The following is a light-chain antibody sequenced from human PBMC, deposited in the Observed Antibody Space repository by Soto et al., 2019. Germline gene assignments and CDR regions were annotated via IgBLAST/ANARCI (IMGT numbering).Light chain of an antibody. J-gene: IGKJ4*01. V-gene: IGKV3D-20*01. CDR2: DVS. CDR3: QQFGTLLT. Sequence: EIVLTQSPATLSLSPGERATLSCGASQRLRSIYLARYQQKPGLAPWLLIYDVSNRFTGIPDRFSGSGSGTDFTLTITSLEAEDYAVYYCQQFGTLLTFGGGTNVDIK. CDR1: QRLRSIY.